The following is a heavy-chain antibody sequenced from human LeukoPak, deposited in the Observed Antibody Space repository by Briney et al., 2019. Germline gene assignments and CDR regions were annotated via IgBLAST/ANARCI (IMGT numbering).Heavy chain of an antibody. Sequence: GGSLRLSCAASGFTVSRNYMSWVRQAPGKGLEWVSAISGSGGSTYYADSVKGRFTISRDNSKNTLYLQMNSLRAEDTAVYYCAKGILVDYWGQGTLVTVSS. J-gene: IGHJ4*02. CDR1: GFTVSRNY. CDR2: ISGSGGST. CDR3: AKGILVDY. V-gene: IGHV3-23*01. D-gene: IGHD5-18*01.